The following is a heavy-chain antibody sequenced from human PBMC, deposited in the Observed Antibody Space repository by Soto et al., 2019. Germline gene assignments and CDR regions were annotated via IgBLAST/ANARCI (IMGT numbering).Heavy chain of an antibody. Sequence: SETLSLTCAVYGGSFSGYYWSWIRQPPGKGLEWIGEINHSGSTNYNPSLKSRVTISVDTSKNQFSLKLSSVTAADTAVYYCALPLLRYRSNYYYYYGMDVWGQGTTVTVSS. V-gene: IGHV4-34*01. CDR2: INHSGST. D-gene: IGHD1-1*01. CDR1: GGSFSGYY. CDR3: ALPLLRYRSNYYYYYGMDV. J-gene: IGHJ6*02.